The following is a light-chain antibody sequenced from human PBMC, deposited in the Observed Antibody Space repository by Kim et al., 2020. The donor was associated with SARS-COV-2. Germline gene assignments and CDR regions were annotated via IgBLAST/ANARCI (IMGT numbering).Light chain of an antibody. CDR1: QGVSND. V-gene: IGKV3-15*01. CDR2: GAS. Sequence: VTPGERPALSGRASQGVSNDLAWYQQKPGHAHRLLIYGASTRATGIAARFSGSGSGTEFTLTINSLQSEDFAVYYCQQYSNWPLTFGPGTKVDI. J-gene: IGKJ3*01. CDR3: QQYSNWPLT.